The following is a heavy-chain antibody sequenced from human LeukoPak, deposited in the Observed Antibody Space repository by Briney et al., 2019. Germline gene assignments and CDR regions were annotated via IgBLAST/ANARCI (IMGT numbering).Heavy chain of an antibody. J-gene: IGHJ5*02. D-gene: IGHD2-2*01. V-gene: IGHV4-34*01. CDR2: INHSGST. Sequence: SETLSLTCTVSGGSISIYYWSWIRQPPGKGLEWIGEINHSGSTNYNPSLKGRVTISVDTSKNQFSLKLSSVTAADTAVYYCARAKGDQYNWFDPWGQGTLVTVSS. CDR3: ARAKGDQYNWFDP. CDR1: GGSISIYY.